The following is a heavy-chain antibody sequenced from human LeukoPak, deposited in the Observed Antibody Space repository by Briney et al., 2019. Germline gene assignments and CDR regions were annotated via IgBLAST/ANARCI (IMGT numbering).Heavy chain of an antibody. CDR3: AKDRYSSGWYSDFDY. CDR1: GFTFSNYA. V-gene: IGHV3-23*01. Sequence: GGSLRLSCAASGFTFSNYAMSWVRQAPGKGLEWVSGISASGGSTYYADSVKGRFAISRDNSKNTLYLQMNSLRAEDTAVYYCAKDRYSSGWYSDFDYWGQGTLVTVSS. J-gene: IGHJ4*02. CDR2: ISASGGST. D-gene: IGHD6-19*01.